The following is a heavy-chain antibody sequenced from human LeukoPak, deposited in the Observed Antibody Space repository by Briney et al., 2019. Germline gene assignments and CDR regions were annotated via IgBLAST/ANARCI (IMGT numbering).Heavy chain of an antibody. CDR2: ISSSSSYI. CDR1: GFTFSSYS. V-gene: IGHV3-21*01. J-gene: IGHJ5*02. CDR3: ARGTGTPGWFDP. Sequence: GGSLRLSGSASGFTFSSYSMNWVPQAPRKGRVGFSSISSSSSYIYYADSVKGRFTISRDNAKNSLYLQMNSLRAEDTAVYYCARGTGTPGWFDPWGQGTLVTVSS. D-gene: IGHD2-8*02.